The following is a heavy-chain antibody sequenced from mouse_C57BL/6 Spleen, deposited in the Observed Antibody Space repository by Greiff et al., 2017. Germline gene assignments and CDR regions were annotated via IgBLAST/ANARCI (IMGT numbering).Heavy chain of an antibody. Sequence: QVQLQQSGPELVKPGASVKISCKASGYAFSSSWMNWVKQRPGKGLEWIGRIYPGDGDTNYNGKFKGQATLTADKSSSTAYMQLSSLTSEDSAVYFCARNALTTVVPSWYFDVWGTGTTVTVSS. CDR1: GYAFSSSW. D-gene: IGHD1-1*01. V-gene: IGHV1-82*01. J-gene: IGHJ1*03. CDR3: ARNALTTVVPSWYFDV. CDR2: IYPGDGDT.